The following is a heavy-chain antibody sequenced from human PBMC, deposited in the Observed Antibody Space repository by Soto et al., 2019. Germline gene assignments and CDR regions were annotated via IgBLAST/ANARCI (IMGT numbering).Heavy chain of an antibody. J-gene: IGHJ4*02. D-gene: IGHD1-26*01. V-gene: IGHV4-59*01. Sequence: PSETLSLTCTVSGGSISSYYWSWIRQPPGEGLEWIGYIYYSGSTNYNPSLKSRVTISVDTSKNQFSLKLSSVTAADTAVYYCARTGDIGMVDYWGQGTLVTVSS. CDR2: IYYSGST. CDR1: GGSISSYY. CDR3: ARTGDIGMVDY.